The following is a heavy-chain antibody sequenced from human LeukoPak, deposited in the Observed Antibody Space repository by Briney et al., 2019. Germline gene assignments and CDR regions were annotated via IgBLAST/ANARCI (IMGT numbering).Heavy chain of an antibody. CDR1: GYTFTGYY. D-gene: IGHD3-3*01. J-gene: IGHJ6*02. CDR2: INPNSGGT. Sequence: ASVKVSCKASGYTFTGYYMHWVREAPGQGLEWMGWINPNSGGTNYAQKFQGRVTMTRDTSISTAYMELSRLRSDDTAVYYCARHSLYYDFWSGYLGSGDYYYGMDVWGQGTTVTVSS. CDR3: ARHSLYYDFWSGYLGSGDYYYGMDV. V-gene: IGHV1-2*02.